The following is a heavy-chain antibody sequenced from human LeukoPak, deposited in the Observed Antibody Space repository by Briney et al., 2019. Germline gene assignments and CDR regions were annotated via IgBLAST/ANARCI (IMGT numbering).Heavy chain of an antibody. CDR3: AREEGGSAFDI. J-gene: IGHJ3*02. D-gene: IGHD3-16*01. Sequence: PGGSLRLSCAASGFTFSSYSMNWVREAPGKGLEWVSYISSSSSTIYYADSVKGRFIISRDNAKNSLYLQMNSLRAEDTAVYYCAREEGGSAFDIWGQGTMVTVS. V-gene: IGHV3-48*01. CDR2: ISSSSSTI. CDR1: GFTFSSYS.